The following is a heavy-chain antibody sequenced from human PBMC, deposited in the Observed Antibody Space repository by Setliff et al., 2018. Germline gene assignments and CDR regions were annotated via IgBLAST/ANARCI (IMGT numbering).Heavy chain of an antibody. J-gene: IGHJ4*02. CDR2: IYPSDSHT. V-gene: IGHV5-51*01. Sequence: GESLKISCKASGYTFSRYWIGWVRQMPGKGLEWLGIIYPSDSHTRYSPSLQGQVTISADKSISTAYLQWSSLKASDTAMYYCARVVGADGIGIDYWGQGTVVTVSS. D-gene: IGHD2-15*01. CDR1: GYTFSRYW. CDR3: ARVVGADGIGIDY.